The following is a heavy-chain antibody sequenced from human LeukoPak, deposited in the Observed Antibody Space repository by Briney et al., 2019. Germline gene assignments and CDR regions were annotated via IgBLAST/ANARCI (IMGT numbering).Heavy chain of an antibody. CDR2: ISSSSSYI. D-gene: IGHD6-19*01. V-gene: IGHV3-21*01. Sequence: GGSLRLSCAASGFTFSSYSMNWVRQAPGKGLEWVSSISSSSSYIYYADSVKGRFTISRDNAKNSLYLQMNSLRAEDTAVYYCAGQGYSSGWFQGYRGQGTLVTVSS. CDR3: AGQGYSSGWFQGY. CDR1: GFTFSSYS. J-gene: IGHJ4*02.